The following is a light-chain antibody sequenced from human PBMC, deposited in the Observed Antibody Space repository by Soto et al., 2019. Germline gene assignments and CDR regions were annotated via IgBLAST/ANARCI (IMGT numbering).Light chain of an antibody. CDR2: DVS. Sequence: QSALTQPASVSGSPGQSITISCTGTSSDVGGYNYVSWYQHHPGKAPKLMIFDVSNRPSGVSNRFSGSKSGNTASLTISWLQPEDEADYYCSTYTTSNTRQIVFGTGTKVNVL. J-gene: IGLJ1*01. CDR1: SSDVGGYNY. V-gene: IGLV2-14*03. CDR3: STYTTSNTRQIV.